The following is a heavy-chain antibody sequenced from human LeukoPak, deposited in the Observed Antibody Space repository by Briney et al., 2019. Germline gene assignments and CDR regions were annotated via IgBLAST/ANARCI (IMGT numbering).Heavy chain of an antibody. CDR1: GFAFSSYW. J-gene: IGHJ4*02. V-gene: IGHV3-7*01. D-gene: IGHD3-10*01. CDR3: VRDGRGGYLDY. CDR2: IKEDGSQK. Sequence: GGSLRLSCAASGFAFSSYWASWVRQAPGKGLEWVANIKEDGSQKYYVDSVKGRFTISRDNAKNSLYLQMSSLRVEDTAVYYCVRDGRGGYLDYWGQGTLVTVFS.